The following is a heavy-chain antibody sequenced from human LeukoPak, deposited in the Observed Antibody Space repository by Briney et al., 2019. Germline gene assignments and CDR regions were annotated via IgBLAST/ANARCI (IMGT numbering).Heavy chain of an antibody. CDR3: ASRPPTSRTYYGVFDY. CDR1: GFTFSSYE. V-gene: IGHV3-48*03. D-gene: IGHD3-10*01. Sequence: GGSLRLSCAASGFTFSSYEMNWVRQAPGKGLEWVSYISSSGSTIYYADSVKGRFTISRDNAKNSLYLQMNSLRAEDTAVYYCASRPPTSRTYYGVFDYWGQGALVTVSS. J-gene: IGHJ4*02. CDR2: ISSSGSTI.